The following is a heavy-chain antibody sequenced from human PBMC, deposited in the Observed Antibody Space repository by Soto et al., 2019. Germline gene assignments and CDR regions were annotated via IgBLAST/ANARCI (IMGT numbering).Heavy chain of an antibody. CDR2: IHPSDSDT. D-gene: IGHD3-16*01. J-gene: IGHJ4*02. CDR1: GYSFTTYW. CDR3: AKWGITQYYFDY. Sequence: GESLKISCKVSGYSFTTYWIGWVRQMPGKGLEWMGIIHPSDSDTRYSPSFQGQVTISADKSISTAFLQWNSLKASDTAMYYCAKWGITQYYFDYWGQGTLVTVYS. V-gene: IGHV5-51*01.